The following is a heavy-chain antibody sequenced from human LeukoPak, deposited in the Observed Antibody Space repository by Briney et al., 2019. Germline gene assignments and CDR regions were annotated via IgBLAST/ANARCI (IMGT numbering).Heavy chain of an antibody. CDR2: IIPIFDTR. Sequence: SVKVSCKASGGAFSNHAINWVRRAPGQGLEWMGGIIPIFDTRNYAQKFQGKVTIIADKSTSTAYMEVISLKSEDTAVYYCATQSVAAVYSWFDPWGRGTLVTVSS. V-gene: IGHV1-69*06. J-gene: IGHJ5*02. CDR3: ATQSVAAVYSWFDP. CDR1: GGAFSNHA. D-gene: IGHD2-15*01.